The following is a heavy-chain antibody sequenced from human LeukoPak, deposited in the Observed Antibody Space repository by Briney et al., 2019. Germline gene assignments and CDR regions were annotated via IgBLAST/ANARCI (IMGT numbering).Heavy chain of an antibody. CDR3: ARVGQQLVPRTLDFDY. CDR2: VNHSGST. D-gene: IGHD6-13*01. J-gene: IGHJ4*02. Sequence: SETLSLTCGVFGGSVNGYYWSWIRQPPGKGLEWIGEVNHSGSTNYNPSLKSRVTISVDTSKNQFSLKLSSVTAADTAVYYCARVGQQLVPRTLDFDYWGQGTLVTVSS. V-gene: IGHV4-34*01. CDR1: GGSVNGYY.